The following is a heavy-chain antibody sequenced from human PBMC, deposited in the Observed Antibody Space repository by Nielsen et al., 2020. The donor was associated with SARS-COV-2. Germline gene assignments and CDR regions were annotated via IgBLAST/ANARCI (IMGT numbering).Heavy chain of an antibody. CDR2: ISGSGGST. D-gene: IGHD3-10*01. CDR3: AKDATMVRGVIVY. J-gene: IGHJ4*02. V-gene: IGHV3-23*01. CDR1: GFTFSSYA. Sequence: GESLKISCAASGFTFSSYAMSWVRQAPGKGLEWVSAISGSGGSTYYADSVKGRFTISRDNSKNTLYLQMNSLRAEDTAVYYCAKDATMVRGVIVYWGQGTLVTVSS.